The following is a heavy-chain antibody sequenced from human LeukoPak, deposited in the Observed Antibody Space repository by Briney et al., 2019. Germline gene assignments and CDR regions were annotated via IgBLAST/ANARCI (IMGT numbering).Heavy chain of an antibody. D-gene: IGHD1-26*01. Sequence: PGGSLRLSCAASGFTVSSNYMSWVRQAPGKGLEWVSVIYSSGSTYYADSVKGRFTISRDNSKNTLYLQMNSLRAEDTAVYYCARVTSGSYYSYWGQGTLVTVSP. CDR3: ARVTSGSYYSY. CDR1: GFTVSSNY. CDR2: IYSSGST. J-gene: IGHJ4*02. V-gene: IGHV3-66*01.